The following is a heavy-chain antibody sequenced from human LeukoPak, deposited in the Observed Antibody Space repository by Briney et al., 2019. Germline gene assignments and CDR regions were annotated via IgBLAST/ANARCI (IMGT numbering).Heavy chain of an antibody. Sequence: ASVKVSSKVSGYTLTELSMHWVRQAPGKGLEWMGGFDPEDGETIYAQKFQGRVTMTEDTSTDTAYMELSSLRSEDTAVYYCATPGGSGWYWVFDYWGQGTLVTVSS. CDR1: GYTLTELS. V-gene: IGHV1-24*01. D-gene: IGHD6-19*01. CDR2: FDPEDGET. J-gene: IGHJ4*02. CDR3: ATPGGSGWYWVFDY.